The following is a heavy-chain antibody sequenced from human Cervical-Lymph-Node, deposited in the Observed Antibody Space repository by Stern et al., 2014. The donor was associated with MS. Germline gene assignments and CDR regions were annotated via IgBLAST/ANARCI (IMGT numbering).Heavy chain of an antibody. CDR2: IIPIFGTA. J-gene: IGHJ4*02. CDR3: ARDGGYCTGGVCYNFDY. D-gene: IGHD2-8*02. CDR1: GGTFSSYA. V-gene: IGHV1-69*01. Sequence: VQLVQSGAEVKKPGSSVKVSCKASGGTFSSYAISWVRQAPGQGLEWMGGIIPIFGTANYAQKFQGRVTITADESTSTAYMELSSLRSEDTAVYYCARDGGYCTGGVCYNFDYWGQGTLVTVSS.